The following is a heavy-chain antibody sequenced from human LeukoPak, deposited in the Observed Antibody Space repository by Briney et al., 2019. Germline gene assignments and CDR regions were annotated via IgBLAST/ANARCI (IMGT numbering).Heavy chain of an antibody. CDR1: GYTFTNNY. CDR3: ARDQEGFDY. CDR2: IYHRDGST. J-gene: IGHJ4*02. Sequence: ASVKVSCKASGYTFTNNYLHWVRQAPGQGLEWMGMIYHRDGSTSYAQNFQGRVTVTRDTSTTTVHMELRGLRSEDTAVYYCARDQEGFDYWGQGTVVTVSS. V-gene: IGHV1-46*01.